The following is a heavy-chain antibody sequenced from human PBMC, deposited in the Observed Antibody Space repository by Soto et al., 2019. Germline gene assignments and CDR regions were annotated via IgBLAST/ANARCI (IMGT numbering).Heavy chain of an antibody. V-gene: IGHV3-23*01. Sequence: PGGSLRLSCAASGFTFSSYAMSWVRQAPGKGLEWVSAISGSGGSTYYRDSVKGRFTISRDNSKNTLYLQMNSLRVEDTAIYYCAKRIMATIGHFDSWGQGTLVTVSS. D-gene: IGHD5-12*01. J-gene: IGHJ4*02. CDR1: GFTFSSYA. CDR3: AKRIMATIGHFDS. CDR2: ISGSGGST.